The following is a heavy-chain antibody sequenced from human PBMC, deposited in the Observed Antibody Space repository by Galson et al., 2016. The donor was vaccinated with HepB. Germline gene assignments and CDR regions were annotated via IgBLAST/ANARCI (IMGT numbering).Heavy chain of an antibody. CDR1: GFTFSRYW. CDR3: ATSVTFFVGSGDMDV. V-gene: IGHV3-74*01. J-gene: IGHJ6*02. Sequence: SLRLSCAVSGFTFSRYWMHWVRQAPGKGLVWVSRISGDGNTRHYADSVKGRFSISRDNDRNTLYRQINSLRAEDTAVYFCATSVTFFVGSGDMDVWGQGTTVTVSS. D-gene: IGHD3-3*01. CDR2: ISGDGNTR.